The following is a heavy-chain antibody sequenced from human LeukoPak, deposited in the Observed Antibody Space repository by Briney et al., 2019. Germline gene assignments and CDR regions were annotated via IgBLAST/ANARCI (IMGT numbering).Heavy chain of an antibody. Sequence: GGSLRLSCAASGFTFSNYGMDWVRQAPGKGLEWVAFIRYDGTAQYYADSVKGRFTISRDNSKNTLYMQVNSLRAEDTAVYYCPRGNSNGFDTWGQGTMVTVSS. V-gene: IGHV3-30*02. CDR3: PRGNSNGFDT. CDR1: GFTFSNYG. J-gene: IGHJ3*02. CDR2: IRYDGTAQ. D-gene: IGHD1-7*01.